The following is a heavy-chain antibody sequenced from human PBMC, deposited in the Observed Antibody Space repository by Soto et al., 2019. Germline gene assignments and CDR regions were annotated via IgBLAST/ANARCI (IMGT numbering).Heavy chain of an antibody. Sequence: PSETLSLTCAVSGDSISSGHWWSWVRQPPGKGLEWIGEIHHSGNTNFNSSLKSRLTMSVDKSKNQFSLELSSVTAADTAVYYCARGFLSWTVADRNWGQGTLVTVSS. CDR2: IHHSGNT. J-gene: IGHJ1*01. V-gene: IGHV4-4*02. CDR3: ARGFLSWTVADRN. CDR1: GDSISSGHW. D-gene: IGHD6-19*01.